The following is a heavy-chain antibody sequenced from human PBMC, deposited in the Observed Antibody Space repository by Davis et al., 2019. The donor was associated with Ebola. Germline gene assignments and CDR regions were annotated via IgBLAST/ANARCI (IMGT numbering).Heavy chain of an antibody. D-gene: IGHD3-3*01. J-gene: IGHJ4*02. CDR1: GFTFSSYG. Sequence: PGGSLRLSCAASGFTFSSYGMHWVRQAPGKGLEWVAVIWYDGSNKYYADSVKGRFTISRDNSKNTLYLQMNSLRAEDTAVYYCARVDFWSAFDYWGQGTLVTVSS. CDR2: IWYDGSNK. CDR3: ARVDFWSAFDY. V-gene: IGHV3-33*01.